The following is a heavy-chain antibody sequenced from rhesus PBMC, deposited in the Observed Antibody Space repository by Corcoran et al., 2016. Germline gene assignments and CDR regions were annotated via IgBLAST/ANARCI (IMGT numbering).Heavy chain of an antibody. J-gene: IGHJ6*01. CDR2: IYGSGSST. CDR1: GGSISSSY. D-gene: IGHD2-15*01. V-gene: IGHV4-169*02. Sequence: QVQLQESGPGLVKPSETLSVTCAVSGGSISSSYWSWIRQAPGKGLEWIGYIYGSGSSTNYNPSLKSRVTLSVDTSKNQLSLKLSSVTTADTAVYYCARDLCSSTDCSPYGLDSWGQGVVVTVSS. CDR3: ARDLCSSTDCSPYGLDS.